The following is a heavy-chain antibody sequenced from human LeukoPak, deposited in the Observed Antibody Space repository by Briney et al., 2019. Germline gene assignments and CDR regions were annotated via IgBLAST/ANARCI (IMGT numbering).Heavy chain of an antibody. J-gene: IGHJ4*02. CDR2: INPSGCST. Sequence: ASVTVSCKASGYTFTSYYMHWVRQAPGKGLEWMGIINPSGCSTSYAQKFQGRVTMTRYMSTSTVYMELSSLRSEDTAVYYCARGWGLYCSGGSCYFDYWGQGTLVTVSS. D-gene: IGHD2-15*01. V-gene: IGHV1-46*01. CDR1: GYTFTSYY. CDR3: ARGWGLYCSGGSCYFDY.